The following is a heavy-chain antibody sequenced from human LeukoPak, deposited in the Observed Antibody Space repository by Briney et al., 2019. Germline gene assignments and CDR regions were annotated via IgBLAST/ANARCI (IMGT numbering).Heavy chain of an antibody. V-gene: IGHV4-39*01. Sequence: SETLSLTCTVSGGSISSSSYYWGWIRQPPGKGLEWIGSIYYSGSTYYNPSLKGRVTMSVDTSKNQFSLSLSSVTAADTAVYYCARVKSGQQLAYFYYYMDVWGKGTTVTVSS. CDR1: GGSISSSSYY. CDR3: ARVKSGQQLAYFYYYMDV. D-gene: IGHD6-13*01. J-gene: IGHJ6*03. CDR2: IYYSGST.